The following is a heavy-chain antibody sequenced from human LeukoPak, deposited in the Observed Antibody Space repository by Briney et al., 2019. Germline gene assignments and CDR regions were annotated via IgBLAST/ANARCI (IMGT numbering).Heavy chain of an antibody. D-gene: IGHD3-10*01. V-gene: IGHV1-8*01. CDR3: ASMVRGVIYSRRRYYYGMDV. J-gene: IGHJ6*02. Sequence: ASVKVSCKASGYTFTSYDINWVRQATGQGLEWMGWMNPNSGNTGYAQKFQGRVTMTRNTSISTAYMELSSLRSEDTAVYYCASMVRGVIYSRRRYYYGMDVWGQGTTVTVSS. CDR2: MNPNSGNT. CDR1: GYTFTSYD.